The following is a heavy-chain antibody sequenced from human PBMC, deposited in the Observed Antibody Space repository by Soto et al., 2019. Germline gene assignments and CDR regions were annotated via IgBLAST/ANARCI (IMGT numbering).Heavy chain of an antibody. CDR2: IIPIFGTA. D-gene: IGHD6-19*01. J-gene: IGHJ4*02. CDR1: GGTFSSYA. CDR3: ARDQGRVAGTRALVY. V-gene: IGHV1-69*01. Sequence: QVQLVQSGAEVKKPGSSVKVSCKASGGTFSSYAISWVRQAPEQGLEWMGGIIPIFGTANYAQKFQARVTSTADESTSTAYREVSSLRSEDTAVYYCARDQGRVAGTRALVYWGQGTLVTVSS.